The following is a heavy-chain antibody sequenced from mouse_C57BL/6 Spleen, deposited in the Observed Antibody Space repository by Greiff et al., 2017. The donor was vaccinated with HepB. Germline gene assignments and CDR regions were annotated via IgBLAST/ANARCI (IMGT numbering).Heavy chain of an antibody. Sequence: ESGAELVRPGASVTLSCKASGYTFTDYEMHWVKQTPVHGLEWIGAIDPETGGTAYNQKFKGKAILTADKSSSTAYMELRSLTSEDSAVYYCTPLGRDYWGQGTTLTVSS. V-gene: IGHV1-15*01. CDR2: IDPETGGT. D-gene: IGHD4-1*01. J-gene: IGHJ2*01. CDR1: GYTFTDYE. CDR3: TPLGRDY.